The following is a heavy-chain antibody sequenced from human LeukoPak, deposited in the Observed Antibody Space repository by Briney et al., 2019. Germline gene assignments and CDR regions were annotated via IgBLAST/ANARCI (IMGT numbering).Heavy chain of an antibody. J-gene: IGHJ4*02. Sequence: ASVKASCKASGYTFTGYYMHWVRQAPGQGLEWMGWINPNSGGTNYAQKFQGRVTMTRDTSISTAYMELSRLRSDDTAIYYCTRDSLPGIIASIFDSWGQGTLVTVSS. CDR2: INPNSGGT. V-gene: IGHV1-2*02. CDR1: GYTFTGYY. CDR3: TRDSLPGIIASIFDS. D-gene: IGHD3-10*01.